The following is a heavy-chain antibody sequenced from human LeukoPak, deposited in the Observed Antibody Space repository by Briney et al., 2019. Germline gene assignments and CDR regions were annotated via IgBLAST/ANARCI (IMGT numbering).Heavy chain of an antibody. Sequence: GRSLRLSCAASGFTFGSYGMHWVRQAPGKGLEWVAVISYDGSNKYYADSVKGRFTISRDNSKNTLYLQMNSLRAEDTAVYYCAKEARYSSSWYYYYYGMDVWGQGTTVTVSS. CDR3: AKEARYSSSWYYYYYGMDV. CDR1: GFTFGSYG. D-gene: IGHD6-13*01. V-gene: IGHV3-30*18. CDR2: ISYDGSNK. J-gene: IGHJ6*02.